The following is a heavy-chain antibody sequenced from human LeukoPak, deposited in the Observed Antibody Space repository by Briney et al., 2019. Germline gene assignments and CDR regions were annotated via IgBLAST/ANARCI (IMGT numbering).Heavy chain of an antibody. V-gene: IGHV3-49*04. Sequence: GRSLRLSCTASGISFGDYAMSWVRQAPGKGLEWAGFIRSKAYGGTTEYAASVKGRFTTSRDDSKSTAYLQMNSLKTEDTAVYYCTRDDKASITVFGVVKSYYYYMDVWGKGTTVTVSS. CDR2: IRSKAYGGTT. CDR1: GISFGDYA. J-gene: IGHJ6*03. D-gene: IGHD3-3*01. CDR3: TRDDKASITVFGVVKSYYYYMDV.